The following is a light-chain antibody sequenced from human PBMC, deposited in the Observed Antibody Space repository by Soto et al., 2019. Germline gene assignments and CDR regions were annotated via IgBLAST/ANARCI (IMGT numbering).Light chain of an antibody. J-gene: IGKJ4*01. CDR3: QQRSNWPLT. CDR2: DAS. CDR1: QSVRSY. Sequence: EIVLTQSPATLSLSPGDRASLSCRASQSVRSYLAWYQQKPGQAPRLLIYDASNRATGIPARFSGNGSGTDFTLTISSLEPEDFAVYYCQQRSNWPLTFGGGTKVEI. V-gene: IGKV3-11*01.